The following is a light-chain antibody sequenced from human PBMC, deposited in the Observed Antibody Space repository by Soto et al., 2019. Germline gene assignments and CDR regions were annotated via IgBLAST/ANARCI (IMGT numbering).Light chain of an antibody. Sequence: DIVMTQSPDSLAVSLGERATINCKSSLSVLYSSNNKNYLAWYPQKPGQPPKLLIYWASTRESGVPDRFSGSGSGTDFTLTISSLQAEDVAVYYCQQYYSTPWTFGQGTKVEIK. V-gene: IGKV4-1*01. CDR1: LSVLYSSNNKNY. J-gene: IGKJ1*01. CDR2: WAS. CDR3: QQYYSTPWT.